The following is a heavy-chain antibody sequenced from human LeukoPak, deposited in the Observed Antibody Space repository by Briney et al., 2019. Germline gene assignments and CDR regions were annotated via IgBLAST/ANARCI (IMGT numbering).Heavy chain of an antibody. D-gene: IGHD3/OR15-3a*01. CDR1: GFTFSSYS. J-gene: IGHJ4*02. CDR3: ARRSSFDLYFDY. Sequence: GGSLRLSCAASGFTFSSYSMNWVRQAPGKGLEWVSSISSSSSYIYYADSVKGRFTISRDNAKNSLHLQMNSLRAEDTAVYYCARRSSFDLYFDYWGQETLVTVSS. CDR2: ISSSSSYI. V-gene: IGHV3-21*04.